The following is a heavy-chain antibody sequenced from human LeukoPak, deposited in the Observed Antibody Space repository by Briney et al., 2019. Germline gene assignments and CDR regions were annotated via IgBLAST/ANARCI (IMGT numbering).Heavy chain of an antibody. V-gene: IGHV4-59*01. J-gene: IGHJ4*02. D-gene: IGHD6-13*01. Sequence: PSETLSLTCTVSGGSISSYYWSWIRQPPGKGLEWIGYNYYSGSTNYNPSLKSRVTISVDTSKNQFSLKLSSVTAADTAVYYCARVSSSSCYDPRRGFYFDYWGQGPLVTVSS. CDR2: NYYSGST. CDR1: GGSISSYY. CDR3: ARVSSSSCYDPRRGFYFDY.